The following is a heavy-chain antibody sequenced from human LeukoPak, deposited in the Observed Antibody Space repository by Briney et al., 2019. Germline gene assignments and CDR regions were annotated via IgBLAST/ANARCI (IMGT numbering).Heavy chain of an antibody. D-gene: IGHD6-13*01. V-gene: IGHV4-59*01. CDR1: GGSISSYY. CDR2: IYYSGST. Sequence: SETLSLTCTVSGGSISSYYWSWIRQPPGKGLEWIGYIYYSGSTNYNPSLKSRVTISVDTSKNQFSLKLSSVTAADTAVYYCARGGYSSSWYFTGSRGFDPWGQGTLVNVSS. J-gene: IGHJ5*02. CDR3: ARGGYSSSWYFTGSRGFDP.